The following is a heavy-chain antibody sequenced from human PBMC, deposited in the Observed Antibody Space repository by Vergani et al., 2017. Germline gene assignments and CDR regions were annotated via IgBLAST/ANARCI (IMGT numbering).Heavy chain of an antibody. Sequence: QVQLVESGGGVVQPGGSMRLSCSASGLTLSSYGVHWVRQAPGRGLESVTFTRPLEDGAFYSASVRGRFTVSRDNSKNTLYLEMNRLNVDDTAIYYCGKTQGTVVGTWWFDPWGQGTPVTVSS. D-gene: IGHD1-7*01. CDR3: GKTQGTVVGTWWFDP. CDR2: TRPLEDGA. CDR1: GLTLSSYG. V-gene: IGHV3-30*02. J-gene: IGHJ5*02.